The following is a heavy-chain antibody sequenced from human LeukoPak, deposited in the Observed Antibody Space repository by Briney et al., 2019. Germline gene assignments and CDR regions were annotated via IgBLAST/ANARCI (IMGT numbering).Heavy chain of an antibody. J-gene: IGHJ4*02. Sequence: SETLSLTCTVSGVSTSSGDYFWSWIRQPPGQGLEWIGYIYYSGTTYYNPPLKSRVSISVDTSKNQFSLNLRSVSVADTAVYYCARETVSGHFDSWGQGTLVTVSS. V-gene: IGHV4-30-4*01. CDR3: ARETVSGHFDS. CDR2: IYYSGTT. D-gene: IGHD6-19*01. CDR1: GVSTSSGDYF.